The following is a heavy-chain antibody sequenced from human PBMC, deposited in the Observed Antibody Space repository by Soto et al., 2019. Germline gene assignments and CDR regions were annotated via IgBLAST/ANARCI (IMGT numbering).Heavy chain of an antibody. CDR2: IYYSGST. J-gene: IGHJ3*02. D-gene: IGHD3-3*01. Sequence: PWETLSLTCTFSVGSISSSSYYCGWIRQPPWKGLEWIGSIYYSGSTYYNPSLKSRVTISVDTSKNQFSLKLSSVTAADTAVYYCARFCALGLVMIDAFDIWGQGTMVSVSS. CDR1: VGSISSSSYY. V-gene: IGHV4-39*01. CDR3: ARFCALGLVMIDAFDI.